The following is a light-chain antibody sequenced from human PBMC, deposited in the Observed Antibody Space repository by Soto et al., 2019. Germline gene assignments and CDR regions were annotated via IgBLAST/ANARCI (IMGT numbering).Light chain of an antibody. Sequence: EIVMTQSPATLSVSPGERATLSCRASQSVSSNLAWYQQKPGQAPRLLIYVASTRATGIRARFSGSGSGTEFSLTISSLQSEDFAVYYCQQYNNWPPEGTFGQGTKVEIK. CDR3: QQYNNWPPEGT. CDR2: VAS. J-gene: IGKJ1*01. V-gene: IGKV3-15*01. CDR1: QSVSSN.